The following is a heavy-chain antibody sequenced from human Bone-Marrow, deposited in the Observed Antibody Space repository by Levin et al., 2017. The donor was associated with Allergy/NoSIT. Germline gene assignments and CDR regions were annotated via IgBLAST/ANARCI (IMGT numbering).Heavy chain of an antibody. Sequence: GASVKVSCKVSGYTLNEMSVHWVRQAPGKGLESMGGFDPEDGKTIYAQKFQGRLTMTEDTSTDTAYMELSSLRSEDTAVYYCAKFSTGWYGDSWGQGTLVTVSS. V-gene: IGHV1-24*01. J-gene: IGHJ4*02. CDR1: GYTLNEMS. CDR2: FDPEDGKT. CDR3: AKFSTGWYGDS. D-gene: IGHD6-19*01.